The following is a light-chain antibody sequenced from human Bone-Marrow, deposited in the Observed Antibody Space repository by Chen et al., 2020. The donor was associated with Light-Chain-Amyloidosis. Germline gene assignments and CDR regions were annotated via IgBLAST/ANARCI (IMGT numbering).Light chain of an antibody. J-gene: IGLJ3*02. CDR3: QVWDRSSDRPV. Sequence: SYVLTQPSSVSVAPGQTATIACGGNNIGSTSVHWYQQTPGQAPLLVVYDDSDRPSGLPERLSGSNSGNTATLTIRRVDAGDEADYYCQVWDRSSDRPVFGGGTKLTVL. CDR2: DDS. V-gene: IGLV3-21*02. CDR1: NIGSTS.